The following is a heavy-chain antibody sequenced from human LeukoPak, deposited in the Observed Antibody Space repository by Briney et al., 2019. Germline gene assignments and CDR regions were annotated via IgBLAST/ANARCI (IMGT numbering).Heavy chain of an antibody. CDR1: GFTFSRHE. V-gene: IGHV3-48*03. Sequence: GGSLRLSCVASGFTFSRHEMNWVRRAPGKGLEWVSYMSSSGSTRYNADPVKGRFTISRDNAKNSLYLQMNTLRAEDTAVYYCAGSAPYGYFDYWGQGTLVTVSS. CDR3: AGSAPYGYFDY. CDR2: MSSSGSTR. J-gene: IGHJ4*02. D-gene: IGHD3-10*01.